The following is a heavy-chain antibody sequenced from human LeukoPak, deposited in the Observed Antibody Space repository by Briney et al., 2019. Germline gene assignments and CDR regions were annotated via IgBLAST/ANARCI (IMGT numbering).Heavy chain of an antibody. D-gene: IGHD6-19*01. CDR3: ARDDAGYSSGWYWVY. CDR2: ISSSGSII. Sequence: PGGSLRLSCAASGFTFSGYEMNWVRQAPGKGLEWVSYISSSGSIIYYADSVKGRFTISRDNAKNSLYLQMNSLRAEDTAVCYCARDDAGYSSGWYWVYWGQGTLVTVSS. V-gene: IGHV3-48*03. J-gene: IGHJ4*02. CDR1: GFTFSGYE.